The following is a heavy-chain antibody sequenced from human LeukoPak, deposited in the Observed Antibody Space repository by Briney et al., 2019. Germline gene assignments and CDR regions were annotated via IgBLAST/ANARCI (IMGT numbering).Heavy chain of an antibody. D-gene: IGHD2-15*01. CDR2: IYSGGST. Sequence: GGSLRLSCAASGFTVSSNYMSWVRQAPGKGLEWVSVIYSGGSTYYADSVKGRFTISRDNSKNTLYLQMNSLRAEDTAVYSCTRETTPNWYFDLWGRGTLVTVSS. CDR3: TRETTPNWYFDL. J-gene: IGHJ2*01. V-gene: IGHV3-53*01. CDR1: GFTVSSNY.